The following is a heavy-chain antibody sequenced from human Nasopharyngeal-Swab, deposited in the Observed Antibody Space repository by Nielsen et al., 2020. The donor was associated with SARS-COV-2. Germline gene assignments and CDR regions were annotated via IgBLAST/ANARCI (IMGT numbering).Heavy chain of an antibody. CDR3: ATSKGDFWSGYYTYYYFDY. V-gene: IGHV3-23*01. D-gene: IGHD3-3*01. CDR1: GFTFSSYA. J-gene: IGHJ4*02. Sequence: LKISCAASGFTFSSYAMSWVRQAPGKGLEWVSAISGSGGSTYYADSVKGRFTISRDNSKNTLYLQMNSLRAEDTAVYYCATSKGDFWSGYYTYYYFDYWGQGTLVTVSS. CDR2: ISGSGGST.